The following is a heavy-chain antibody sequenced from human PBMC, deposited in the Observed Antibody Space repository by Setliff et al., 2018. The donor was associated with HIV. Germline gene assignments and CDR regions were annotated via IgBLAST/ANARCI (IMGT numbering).Heavy chain of an antibody. D-gene: IGHD6-13*01. CDR1: GFTFTDHF. V-gene: IGHV1-69-2*01. CDR2: IDPEDEKT. J-gene: IGHJ4*01. CDR3: AALAAAHPFDY. Sequence: GASVKVSCKVSGFTFTDHFIHWVRQAPGKGLEWMGLIDPEDEKTIYAEKFQGRVTINADTSTNLVYMDLSGLRSEGTAIYYCAALAAAHPFDYWGQGTLVTVSS.